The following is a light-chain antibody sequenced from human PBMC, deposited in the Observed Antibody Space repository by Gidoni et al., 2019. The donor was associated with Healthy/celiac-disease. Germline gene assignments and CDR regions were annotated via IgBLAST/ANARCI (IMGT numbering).Light chain of an antibody. J-gene: IGKJ4*02. CDR2: DAS. CDR1: QSVSSY. CDR3: QQRSNWPV. Sequence: IVFTPSPATLSLSPWERATLSCRDSQSVSSYLAWYQRKPGQDPRLLIYDASNKATGIPARFGGSGSGADFTLTSSSLEPEDFAVYYCQQRSNWPVFGGGTKVEIK. V-gene: IGKV3-11*01.